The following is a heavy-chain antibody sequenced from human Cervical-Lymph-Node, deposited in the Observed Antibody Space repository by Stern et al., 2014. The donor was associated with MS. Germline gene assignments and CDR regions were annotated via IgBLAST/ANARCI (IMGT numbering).Heavy chain of an antibody. V-gene: IGHV1-3*01. CDR1: GYTFTSYA. CDR3: ARVTMVRGVTDV. Sequence: QVQLVQSGAEVKKPGASVKVSCKASGYTFTSYAMHWVRQAPGQRLEWMGWINAGNGNTKYSQKFQGRVTITRDTSASTAYMELSRLRSEDTAVYYCARVTMVRGVTDVLGQGTTVTVSS. CDR2: INAGNGNT. J-gene: IGHJ6*02. D-gene: IGHD3-10*01.